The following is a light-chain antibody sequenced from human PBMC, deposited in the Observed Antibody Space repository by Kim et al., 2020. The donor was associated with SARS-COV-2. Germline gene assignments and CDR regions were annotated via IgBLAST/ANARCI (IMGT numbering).Light chain of an antibody. J-gene: IGKJ2*01. CDR1: QSISNN. CDR3: QQYSNWAPET. CDR2: DVS. Sequence: EIVMTQSPATLSVSPGERATLSCRASQSISNNLAWYQQKPGQAPRLLIYDVSTRATGIPARFSGSGSGTEFTLTISSLHSEEFAVYYCQQYSNWAPETFGQGTKLEI. V-gene: IGKV3-15*01.